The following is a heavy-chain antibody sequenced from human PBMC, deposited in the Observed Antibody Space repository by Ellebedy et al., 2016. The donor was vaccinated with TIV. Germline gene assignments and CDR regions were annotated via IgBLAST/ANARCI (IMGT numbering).Heavy chain of an antibody. J-gene: IGHJ4*02. CDR1: GFTFDTDA. Sequence: PGGSLRLSCAASGFTFDTDAMTWVRQAPGKGLEWVSGISGSGDTTYYADSVKGRFTISRDSSKYTLYLQMNSLRAEDTAVYYCAKAGYCSGGSCYPAPPSENYWGQGTLVTVSS. CDR3: AKAGYCSGGSCYPAPPSENY. D-gene: IGHD2-15*01. V-gene: IGHV3-23*01. CDR2: ISGSGDTT.